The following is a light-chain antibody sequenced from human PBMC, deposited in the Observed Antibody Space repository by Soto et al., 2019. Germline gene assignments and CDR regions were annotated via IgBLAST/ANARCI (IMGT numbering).Light chain of an antibody. CDR2: AAS. CDR1: QSISSY. J-gene: IGKJ2*01. CDR3: QQSYSTPPYT. Sequence: DIRMTQSPSSLSASVGDRVTITCRASQSISSYLTWYQQKPGKAPKLLIYAASSLQSGVPSMFSGSGSGTDFTLTISSLQPEDFVTYYCQQSYSTPPYTFGQGTKLEIK. V-gene: IGKV1-39*01.